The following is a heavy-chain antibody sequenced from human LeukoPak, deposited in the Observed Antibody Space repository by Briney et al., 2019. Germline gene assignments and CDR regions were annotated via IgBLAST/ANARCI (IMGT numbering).Heavy chain of an antibody. CDR2: IYYSGST. J-gene: IGHJ1*01. CDR3: ASDDYGDYVAKEYFQH. V-gene: IGHV4-39*01. CDR1: GGSISSSSYY. D-gene: IGHD4-17*01. Sequence: SETLSLTCTVSGGSISSSSYYWGWIRQPPGKGLEWIGSIYYSGSTYYNPSLKSRVTISVDTSRNQFSLKLSSVTAADTAVYYCASDDYGDYVAKEYFQHWGQGTLVTVSS.